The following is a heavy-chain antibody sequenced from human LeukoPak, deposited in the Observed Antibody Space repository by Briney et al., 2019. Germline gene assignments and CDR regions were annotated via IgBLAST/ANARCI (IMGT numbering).Heavy chain of an antibody. D-gene: IGHD2-2*01. V-gene: IGHV4-39*07. CDR3: ARYHCSSTTCYYFDY. J-gene: IGHJ4*02. Sequence: SETLSLTCTVSGDSFSSSSHYWGWLRQPPGRGLEWIGSIRISGNTYYSPSLKSRVTISVDTSRNQFSLKLSSVTAADTAVYYCARYHCSSTTCYYFDYWGQGILVTVSS. CDR1: GDSFSSSSHY. CDR2: IRISGNT.